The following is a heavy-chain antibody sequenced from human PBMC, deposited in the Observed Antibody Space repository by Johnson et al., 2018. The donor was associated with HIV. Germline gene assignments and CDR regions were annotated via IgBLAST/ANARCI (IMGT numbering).Heavy chain of an antibody. CDR3: ARDYPYDRSPRGAFDI. Sequence: VQLVESGGGLVQPGGSLRLSCAASGFAVSSNYMNWVRQTPGKGLEWVSILYSAGSAYYADSVKGRFTISRDNSKNTLYLQMNSLRAEDTAVYFCARDYPYDRSPRGAFDIWGQGTMVTVSS. J-gene: IGHJ3*02. D-gene: IGHD3-22*01. CDR1: GFAVSSNY. CDR2: LYSAGSA. V-gene: IGHV3-66*02.